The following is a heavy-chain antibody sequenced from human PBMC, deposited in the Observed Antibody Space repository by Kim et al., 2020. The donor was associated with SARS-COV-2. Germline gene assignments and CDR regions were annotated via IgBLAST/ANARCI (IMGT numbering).Heavy chain of an antibody. Sequence: GGSLRLSCAASGFTFSNAWMSWVRQAPGKGLEWVGRIKSKTDGGTTDYAAPVKGRFTISRDDSKNTLYLQMNSLKTEDTAVYYCTTPYVDDILTGYVDYWGQGTLVTVSS. J-gene: IGHJ4*02. V-gene: IGHV3-15*01. CDR2: IKSKTDGGTT. CDR3: TTPYVDDILTGYVDY. D-gene: IGHD3-9*01. CDR1: GFTFSNAW.